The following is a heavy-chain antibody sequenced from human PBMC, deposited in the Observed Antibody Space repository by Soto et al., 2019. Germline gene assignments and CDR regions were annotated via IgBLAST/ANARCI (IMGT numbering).Heavy chain of an antibody. V-gene: IGHV3-30-3*01. CDR1: GFTFSSYA. J-gene: IGHJ4*02. D-gene: IGHD3-10*01. CDR3: ARVPMVRGVIPDY. Sequence: GGSLRLSCAASGFTFSSYAMHWVRQAPGKGLEWVAVISYDGSNKYYADSVKGRFTISRDNSKNTLYLQMNSLRAEDTAVYYCARVPMVRGVIPDYWGQGTLVTVSS. CDR2: ISYDGSNK.